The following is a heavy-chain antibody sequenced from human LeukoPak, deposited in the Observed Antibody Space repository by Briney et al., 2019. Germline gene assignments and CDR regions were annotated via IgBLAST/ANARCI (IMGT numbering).Heavy chain of an antibody. J-gene: IGHJ3*02. CDR3: ARAPIYYDSSGPDAFDI. D-gene: IGHD3-22*01. CDR1: GYTFTNYA. V-gene: IGHV7-4-1*02. Sequence: ASVKVSCKASGYTFTNYAISWVRQAPGQGLEWMGWINTNTGNPTYAQGFTGRFVFSLDTSVSTAYLQISSLKAEDTAVYYCARAPIYYDSSGPDAFDIWGQGTMVTVSS. CDR2: INTNTGNP.